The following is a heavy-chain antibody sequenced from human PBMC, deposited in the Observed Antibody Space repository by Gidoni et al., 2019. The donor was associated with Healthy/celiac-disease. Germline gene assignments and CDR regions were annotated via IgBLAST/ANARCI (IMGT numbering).Heavy chain of an antibody. CDR2: ISWNSGSI. CDR1: GFSFDDYA. CDR3: AGYGDYVYAFDI. Sequence: EVQLVESGGGLVQPGRSLRLSCAAPGFSFDDYAMHWVRQAPGKGLEWVSGISWNSGSIGYADSVKGRFTISRDNAKNSLYLQMNSLRAEDTALYYCAGYGDYVYAFDIWGQGTMVTVSS. J-gene: IGHJ3*02. D-gene: IGHD4-17*01. V-gene: IGHV3-9*01.